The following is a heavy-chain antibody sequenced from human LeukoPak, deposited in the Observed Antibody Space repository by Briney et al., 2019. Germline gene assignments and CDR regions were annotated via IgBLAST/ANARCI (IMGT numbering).Heavy chain of an antibody. J-gene: IGHJ6*04. CDR2: ISSSRSYI. CDR3: ASFYDILTGYQNYYYGMDV. V-gene: IGHV3-21*01. D-gene: IGHD3-9*01. CDR1: GVTFSSYS. Sequence: PGRSLRLSCAPSGVTFSSYSMNWVRQAPRKGLEWVSSISSSRSYIYYADSVKGRFTISRDNAKNSLYLQMNSLRAEDTAVYYCASFYDILTGYQNYYYGMDVWGKGTTVTVSS.